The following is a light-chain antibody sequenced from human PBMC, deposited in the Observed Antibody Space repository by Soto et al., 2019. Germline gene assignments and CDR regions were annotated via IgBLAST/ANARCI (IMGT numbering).Light chain of an antibody. Sequence: EIVMTQSPATLSVSPGERATLSCRASQSVSSNLAWYQQKPGQAHRLLIYDASTRATGVPARFSGSGSGTEFTLTISSLQAEDFAVYSCQQYHNWPLFGQGTKVEIK. CDR2: DAS. CDR1: QSVSSN. V-gene: IGKV3-15*01. J-gene: IGKJ1*01. CDR3: QQYHNWPL.